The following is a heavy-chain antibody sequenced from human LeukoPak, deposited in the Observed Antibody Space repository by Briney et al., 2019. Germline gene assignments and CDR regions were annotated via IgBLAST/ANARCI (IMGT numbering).Heavy chain of an antibody. CDR3: ARYDRTASFDP. CDR2: IIHILGIA. V-gene: IGHV1-69*02. Sequence: ASVKVSCKASGGTFSSYTISWVRQAPGQGLEWMGRIIHILGIANYAQKFQGRVTITADKSTSTAYMELSSLRSEDTAVYYCARYDRTASFDPWGQGTLVTVSS. J-gene: IGHJ5*02. CDR1: GGTFSSYT. D-gene: IGHD3-3*01.